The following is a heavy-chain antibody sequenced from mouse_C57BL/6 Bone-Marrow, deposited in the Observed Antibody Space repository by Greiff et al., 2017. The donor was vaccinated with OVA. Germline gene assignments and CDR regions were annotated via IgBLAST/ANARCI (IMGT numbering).Heavy chain of an antibody. CDR1: GFTFSDYG. CDR3: ARTGTNYYAMDY. V-gene: IGHV5-17*01. Sequence: EVQLVESGGGLVKPGGSLKLSCAASGFTFSDYGMHWVRQAPEKGLEWVAYISSGSSTIYYADTGKGRFTISRDNAKNTLFLQMTSLRSEDTAMYYCARTGTNYYAMDYWGQGTSVTVSS. CDR2: ISSGSSTI. D-gene: IGHD3-3*01. J-gene: IGHJ4*01.